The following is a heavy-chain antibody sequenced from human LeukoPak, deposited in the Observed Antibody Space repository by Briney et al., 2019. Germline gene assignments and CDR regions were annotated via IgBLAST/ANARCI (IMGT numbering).Heavy chain of an antibody. D-gene: IGHD6-6*01. J-gene: IGHJ4*02. CDR3: AKESYSSSPPSDY. V-gene: IGHV3-23*01. Sequence: PGGSLRLSCAASGFTFTTYAMTWVRQAPGKGLEWVSTISGSGGSTYYADSVKGRFTISRDNSKNTLYLQMNSLRAEDTAVYYCAKESYSSSPPSDYWGQGTLVTVSS. CDR2: ISGSGGST. CDR1: GFTFTTYA.